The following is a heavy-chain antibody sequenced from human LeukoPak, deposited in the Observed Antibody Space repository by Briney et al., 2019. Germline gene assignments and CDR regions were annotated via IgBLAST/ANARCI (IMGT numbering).Heavy chain of an antibody. CDR1: GYTFTGYY. J-gene: IGHJ5*02. CDR3: ARDAATVTTYNWFDP. CDR2: INPNSGGT. V-gene: IGHV1-2*02. Sequence: GASVKVSCKASGYTFTGYYMHWVRQAPGQGLEWMGWINPNSGGTNYAQKFQGRVTMTRDTSISTAYMELSRLRSDDTAVYYCARDAATVTTYNWFDPWGQGTLVTVSS. D-gene: IGHD4-17*01.